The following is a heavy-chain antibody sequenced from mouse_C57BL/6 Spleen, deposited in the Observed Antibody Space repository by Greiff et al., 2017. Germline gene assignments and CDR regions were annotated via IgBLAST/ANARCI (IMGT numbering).Heavy chain of an antibody. CDR1: GFNIQDYY. V-gene: IGHV14-2*01. J-gene: IGHJ4*01. CDR3: ATIYYDYDEAMDD. D-gene: IGHD2-4*01. CDR2: IDPEDGET. Sequence: VQLQQSGAELVKPGASVKLSCTASGFNIQDYYMHWVKQRTEQGLEWIGRIDPEDGETTYAPKFQGKATITADTSSNTAYLQLSSLTAEDPAVYYGATIYYDYDEAMDDWGQGTSVTVSS.